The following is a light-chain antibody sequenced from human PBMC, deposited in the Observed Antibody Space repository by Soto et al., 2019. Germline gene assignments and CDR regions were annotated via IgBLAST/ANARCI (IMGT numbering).Light chain of an antibody. CDR2: DVT. V-gene: IGLV2-14*01. J-gene: IGLJ1*01. CDR3: SSYTTTTTSCV. Sequence: QSVLTQPASVSGSLGQSITISCTGTSNDVGGYNYVSWYQQFPGKAPNLIIYDVTNRPSGVSTRFSGSKSGNTASLTISGLQADDEADYYCSSYTTTTTSCVFGTGTKVTVL. CDR1: SNDVGGYNY.